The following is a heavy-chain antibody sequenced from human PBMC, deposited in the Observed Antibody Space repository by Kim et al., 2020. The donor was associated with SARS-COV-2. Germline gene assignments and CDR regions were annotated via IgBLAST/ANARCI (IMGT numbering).Heavy chain of an antibody. J-gene: IGHJ4*02. CDR1: GFTFSSYE. D-gene: IGHD3-10*01. CDR3: ARAYSGWYYGSGSYLDY. Sequence: GGSLRLSCAASGFTFSSYEMNWVRQAPGKGLEWVSYISSSGSTIYYADSVKGRFTISRDNAKNSLYLQMNSLRAEDTAVYYCARAYSGWYYGSGSYLDYWGQGTLVTVSS. CDR2: ISSSGSTI. V-gene: IGHV3-48*03.